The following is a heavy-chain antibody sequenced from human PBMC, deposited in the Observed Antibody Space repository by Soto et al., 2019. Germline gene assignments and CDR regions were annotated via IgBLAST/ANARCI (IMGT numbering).Heavy chain of an antibody. V-gene: IGHV3-48*03. J-gene: IGHJ4*02. CDR2: ISSSGSTI. Sequence: GGCLSLSCAASGFICSSYEMHWFRQTPGKGLEWVSYISSSGSTIYYADSVKGRFTISRDNAKNSLYLQMNSLRAEDTAVYYCARLVGATTVVYFDYWGQGTLVTVSS. D-gene: IGHD1-26*01. CDR1: GFICSSYE. CDR3: ARLVGATTVVYFDY.